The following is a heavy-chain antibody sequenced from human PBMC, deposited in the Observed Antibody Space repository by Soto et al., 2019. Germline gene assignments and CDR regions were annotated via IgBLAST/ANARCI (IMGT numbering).Heavy chain of an antibody. V-gene: IGHV4-31*03. Sequence: PSETLSLTCTVSGGSISSGGYYWSWIRQHPGKGLEWIGYIYYSGSTYYNPSLKSRVTISVDTSKNQFSLKLSSVTAADTVVFYCARECWIGDNESTEMYAWGQGNTVTVSS. CDR2: IYYSGST. CDR1: GGSISSGGYY. CDR3: ARECWIGDNESTEMYA. D-gene: IGHD2-21*01. J-gene: IGHJ6*02.